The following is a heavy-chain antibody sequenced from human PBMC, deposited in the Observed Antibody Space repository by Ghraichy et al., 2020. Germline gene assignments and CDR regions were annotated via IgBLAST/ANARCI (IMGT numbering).Heavy chain of an antibody. CDR3: AREARLVGLGTISNKPSDRGVVDYYGMDV. D-gene: IGHD5-12*01. V-gene: IGHV1-46*01. CDR2: INPSGGST. J-gene: IGHJ6*02. Sequence: ASVKVSCKASGYTFTSYYMHWVRQAPGQGLEWMGIINPSGGSTSYAQKFQGRVTITRDTSTTTVYMELSSLRSEDTAVYYCAREARLVGLGTISNKPSDRGVVDYYGMDVWGQGTTVTVSS. CDR1: GYTFTSYY.